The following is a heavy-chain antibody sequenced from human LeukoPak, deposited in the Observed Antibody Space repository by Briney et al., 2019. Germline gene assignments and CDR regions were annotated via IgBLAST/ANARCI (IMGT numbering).Heavy chain of an antibody. CDR2: IYSSGSS. Sequence: PSETLSLTCSVSGGSIRSESYYWSWIRQPAGKGLEGIGRIYSSGSSKFNPSLKSRVNISIDTSKNQFSLNLSSVTAADTAVYYCARDMTGSGWNDAFDIWGQGTMVTVSS. J-gene: IGHJ3*02. D-gene: IGHD6-19*01. CDR1: GGSIRSESYY. CDR3: ARDMTGSGWNDAFDI. V-gene: IGHV4-61*02.